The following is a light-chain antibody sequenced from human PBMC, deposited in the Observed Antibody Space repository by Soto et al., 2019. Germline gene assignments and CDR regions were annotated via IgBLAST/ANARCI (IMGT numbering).Light chain of an antibody. V-gene: IGLV4-69*01. CDR1: SGHSSYA. CDR3: QTWGTGIVV. CDR2: LNSDDSH. Sequence: QSVLTQSPSASASLGASVKLTCTLSSGHSSYAIAWHQQQPEKGPRYLMKLNSDDSHNRGDGIPDRFSGSSSGAERYLTISSLQSEDEADYYCQTWGTGIVVFGGGTKVTVL. J-gene: IGLJ2*01.